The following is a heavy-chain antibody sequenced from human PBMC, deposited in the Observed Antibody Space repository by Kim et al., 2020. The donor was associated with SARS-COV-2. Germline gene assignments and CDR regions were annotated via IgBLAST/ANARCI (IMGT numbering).Heavy chain of an antibody. Sequence: KFQGRVTITADESTSTAYMELSSLRSEDTAVYYCARGGSGYSYAYWYFDLWGRGTLVTVSS. J-gene: IGHJ2*01. CDR3: ARGGSGYSYAYWYFDL. V-gene: IGHV1-69*01. D-gene: IGHD5-18*01.